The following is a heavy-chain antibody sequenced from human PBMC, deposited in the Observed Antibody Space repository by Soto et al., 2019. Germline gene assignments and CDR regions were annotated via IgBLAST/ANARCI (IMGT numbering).Heavy chain of an antibody. CDR2: IWHDGGNK. CDR1: GFTFSSYG. J-gene: IGHJ4*02. D-gene: IGHD3-16*01. CDR3: ARDGDVNTGFGKDY. V-gene: IGHV3-33*01. Sequence: GGSLRLSCAASGFTFSSYGMHWVRQAPGKGLEWVAFIWHDGGNKFYAESVKGRFTISRDNSKNTLYLQMTSLSAEDTAMYYCARDGDVNTGFGKDYWGQGTLVTVSS.